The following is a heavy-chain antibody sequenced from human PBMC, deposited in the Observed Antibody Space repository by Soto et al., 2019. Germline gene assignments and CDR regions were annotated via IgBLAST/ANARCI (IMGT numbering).Heavy chain of an antibody. CDR1: GYSFTSYW. CDR2: IYPGDSDT. CDR3: ARRGIWSGYYTGNYYYYGMDV. D-gene: IGHD3-3*01. V-gene: IGHV5-51*01. Sequence: PGESLKISCKGSGYSFTSYWIGWVRQMPGKGLEWMGIIYPGDSDTRYSPSFQGQVTISADKSISTAYLQWSSLKASDTAMYYCARRGIWSGYYTGNYYYYGMDVWGQGTTVT. J-gene: IGHJ6*02.